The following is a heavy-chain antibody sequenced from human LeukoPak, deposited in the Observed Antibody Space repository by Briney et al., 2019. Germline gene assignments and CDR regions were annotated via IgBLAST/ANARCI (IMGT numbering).Heavy chain of an antibody. J-gene: IGHJ4*02. Sequence: GGSLRLSCAASGFTFSSYSMNWVRQAPGKGLEWVSSIRSSSSYIFYADSVKGRFPISRDNAKNSLYLQMNSLRAEETAVYYCATTGSAGEWLLVAPPYYFDYWGQGTLVTVSS. D-gene: IGHD3-3*01. CDR3: ATTGSAGEWLLVAPPYYFDY. V-gene: IGHV3-21*01. CDR2: IRSSSSYI. CDR1: GFTFSSYS.